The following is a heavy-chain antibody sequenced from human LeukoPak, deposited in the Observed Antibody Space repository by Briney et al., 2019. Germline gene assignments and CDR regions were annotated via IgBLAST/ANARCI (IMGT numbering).Heavy chain of an antibody. CDR2: ISSNGGST. CDR3: VKRLNNDFDY. Sequence: PGGSLRLSCSASGFTFSSYAMHWVRQAPGKGLEFVSGISSNGGSTYYTDPVKGRLTISRDNSKNTVYLQMSSLRPEDTAVYFCVKRLNNDFDYWGQGTLVSVS. J-gene: IGHJ4*02. CDR1: GFTFSSYA. D-gene: IGHD1/OR15-1a*01. V-gene: IGHV3-64D*06.